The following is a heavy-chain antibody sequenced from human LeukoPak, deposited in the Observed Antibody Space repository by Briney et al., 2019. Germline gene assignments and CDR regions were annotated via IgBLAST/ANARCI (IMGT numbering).Heavy chain of an antibody. V-gene: IGHV3-30*18. Sequence: PGGSLRLSCAASGFTFSSYGMHWVRQAPGKGLEWVAVISYDGSNKYYADSVKGRFTISRDNSKNTLYLQMNSLRAEDTAVYYCAKEGFGDFWSGSYDYWGQGTLVTVSS. D-gene: IGHD3-3*01. CDR2: ISYDGSNK. CDR3: AKEGFGDFWSGSYDY. CDR1: GFTFSSYG. J-gene: IGHJ4*02.